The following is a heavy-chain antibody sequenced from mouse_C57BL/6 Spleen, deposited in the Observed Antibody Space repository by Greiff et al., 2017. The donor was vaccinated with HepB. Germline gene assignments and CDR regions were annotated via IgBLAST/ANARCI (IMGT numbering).Heavy chain of an antibody. Sequence: EVQRVESGGDLVKPGGSLKLSCAASGFTFSSYGMSWVRQTPDKRLEWVATISSGGSYTYYPDSVKGRFTISRDNAKNTLYLQMSSLKSEDTAMYYCARLYSNYFDYWGQGTTLTVSS. V-gene: IGHV5-6*01. J-gene: IGHJ2*01. CDR1: GFTFSSYG. CDR3: ARLYSNYFDY. CDR2: ISSGGSYT. D-gene: IGHD2-5*01.